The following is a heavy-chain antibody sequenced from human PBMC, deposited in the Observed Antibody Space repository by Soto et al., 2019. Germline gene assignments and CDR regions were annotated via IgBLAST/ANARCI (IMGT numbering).Heavy chain of an antibody. CDR2: IIPISETT. V-gene: IGHV1-69*01. CDR1: GGTFSSYA. CDR3: ARSQGSSTSLEIYYYYYYGMDV. D-gene: IGHD2-2*01. J-gene: IGHJ6*02. Sequence: QVQLVQSGAEVKKPGSSVKVSCKAAGGTFSSYAISWVRQAPGQGLEWMGGIIPISETTKYAQKFKGRVTITADESKSTAYMELSSLRSEDTAVYYCARSQGSSTSLEIYYYYYYGMDVWGQGTTVTVSS.